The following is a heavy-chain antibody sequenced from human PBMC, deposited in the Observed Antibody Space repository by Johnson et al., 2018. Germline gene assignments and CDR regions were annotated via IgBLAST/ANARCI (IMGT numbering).Heavy chain of an antibody. CDR1: GFTFSDYV. V-gene: IGHV3-23*01. Sequence: VQSGGSLRLSCAASGFTFSDYVMSWVRQATGKGLEWVSAMSGRGGSTYYEDSVKGRLTISRDNSKNTLYLQVNSLRAEDTAVYYCAFQATVAYFPFDYWGQGTLVTVSS. CDR2: MSGRGGST. D-gene: IGHD4-23*01. J-gene: IGHJ4*02. CDR3: AFQATVAYFPFDY.